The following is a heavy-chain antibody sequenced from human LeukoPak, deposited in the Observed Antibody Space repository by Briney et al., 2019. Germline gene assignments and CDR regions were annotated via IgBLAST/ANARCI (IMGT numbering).Heavy chain of an antibody. CDR1: GGSISSYY. Sequence: PSETLSLTCTVSGGSISSYYWSWIRQPPGKGLEWIGYIYYSGSTKYNPSLKSRVTISVDTSKNQFPLKMSSVTAADTAVYYCARNHGSGRGEWFDPWGQGTLVTVSS. J-gene: IGHJ5*02. V-gene: IGHV4-59*01. D-gene: IGHD3-10*01. CDR2: IYYSGST. CDR3: ARNHGSGRGEWFDP.